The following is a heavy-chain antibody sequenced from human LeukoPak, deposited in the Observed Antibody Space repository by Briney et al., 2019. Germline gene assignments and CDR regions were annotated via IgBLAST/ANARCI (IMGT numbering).Heavy chain of an antibody. CDR2: IKAVSGDT. D-gene: IGHD3-9*01. CDR1: GYTFTSYA. CDR3: VTSYDILTGNY. J-gene: IGHJ4*02. Sequence: ASVKVSCKASGYTFTSYAMHWVRRAPGQRLEWVGWIKAVSGDTKYSQELQGRVTITRDTSATTVYMELSSLRYEDMAVYYCVTSYDILTGNYWGQGTLVTVSS. V-gene: IGHV1-3*03.